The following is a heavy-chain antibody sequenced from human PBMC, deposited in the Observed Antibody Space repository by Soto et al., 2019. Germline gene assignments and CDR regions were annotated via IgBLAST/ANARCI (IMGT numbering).Heavy chain of an antibody. V-gene: IGHV3-11*01. Sequence: QVQLVESGGGLVKPGGSLRLSCAASGFTFSDYYMTWIRQAPGKGLEWVAYISGSGSTIYYADSVKGRFTVSRDNAKNSLYLQINSLRAEDTAVYYCASDPYYYASEYWGQGTLVTVSS. CDR1: GFTFSDYY. CDR2: ISGSGSTI. D-gene: IGHD3-10*01. CDR3: ASDPYYYASEY. J-gene: IGHJ4*02.